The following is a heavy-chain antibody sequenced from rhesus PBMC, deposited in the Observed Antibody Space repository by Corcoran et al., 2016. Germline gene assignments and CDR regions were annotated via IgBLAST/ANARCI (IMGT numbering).Heavy chain of an antibody. D-gene: IGHD6-43*01. J-gene: IGHJ4*01. Sequence: QVQLVQSGSEIKQPGASVKLSCKASGYTFTSYYMHWVRQAPGQGLEWIGLISPYNGTKGYAQNFQDKVTIPTDTSTSTGYMELSSLRSEDTAVYYCTRGGSSYPDYWGQGVLVTVSS. CDR3: TRGGSSYPDY. CDR2: ISPYNGTK. CDR1: GYTFTSYY. V-gene: IGHV1-180*01.